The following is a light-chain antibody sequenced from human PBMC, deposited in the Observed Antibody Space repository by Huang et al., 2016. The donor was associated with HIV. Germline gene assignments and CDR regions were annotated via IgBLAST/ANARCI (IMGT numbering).Light chain of an antibody. CDR1: QTISNW. CDR3: QHYDNYPYT. Sequence: DIQMTQSPATLSASVGDRVTIACRASQTISNWLAWYQQKPGKAPTLLIYKTSSLESGVPSRFSGSGSGTEFTLTISSLQPDDSATYYCQHYDNYPYTFGQGTKLEIK. V-gene: IGKV1-5*03. CDR2: KTS. J-gene: IGKJ2*01.